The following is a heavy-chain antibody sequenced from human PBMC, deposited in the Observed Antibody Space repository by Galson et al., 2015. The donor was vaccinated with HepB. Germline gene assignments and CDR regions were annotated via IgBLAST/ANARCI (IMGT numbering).Heavy chain of an antibody. V-gene: IGHV1-18*01. CDR3: ARAGWDCSSTSCYGIDY. Sequence: SVKVSCKASGYTFTSYGISWVRQAPGQGLEWMGWISAYNGNTNYAQKLQGRVTMTTDTSTSTAYMELRSLRSDDTAVYYCARAGWDCSSTSCYGIDYWGQGTLVTVSS. D-gene: IGHD2-2*01. J-gene: IGHJ4*02. CDR1: GYTFTSYG. CDR2: ISAYNGNT.